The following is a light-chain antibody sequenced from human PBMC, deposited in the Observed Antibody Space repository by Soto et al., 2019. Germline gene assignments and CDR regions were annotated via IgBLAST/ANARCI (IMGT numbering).Light chain of an antibody. J-gene: IGKJ5*01. CDR3: QQANSFPIT. CDR1: EGSISW. V-gene: IGKV1-12*01. Sequence: DIQMTQSPSSVSASVGDRVTITCRASEGSISWLACYQQKRGKDPKLQIDAATSLQSGVQSRFNGSGSGTDFTLTISSLQPEDFATYYGQQANSFPITFGQGTRLEIK. CDR2: AAT.